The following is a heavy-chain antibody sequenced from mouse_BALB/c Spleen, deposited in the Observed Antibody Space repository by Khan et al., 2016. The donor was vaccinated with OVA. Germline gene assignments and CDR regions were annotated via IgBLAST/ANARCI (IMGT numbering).Heavy chain of an antibody. CDR2: INTYTGEP. CDR3: ARKNYSYDRYFDV. V-gene: IGHV9-3-1*01. J-gene: IGHJ1*01. Sequence: QIQLVQSGPELKKPGETVKISCKASGYTSTNYGMNWVKQAPGKGLKWMGWINTYTGEPTYADDFKGRFAFSLETSANTAYLQINNLKNEDTATYFCARKNYSYDRYFDVWGAGTTGTVSS. D-gene: IGHD2-12*01. CDR1: GYTSTNYG.